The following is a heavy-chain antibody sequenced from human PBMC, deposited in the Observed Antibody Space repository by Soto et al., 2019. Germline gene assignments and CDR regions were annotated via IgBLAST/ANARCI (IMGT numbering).Heavy chain of an antibody. J-gene: IGHJ6*03. Sequence: QVQLQESGPGLVKPSETLSLTCTVSGGSISSYYWSWIRQPPGKGLEWIGYIYYSGSTNYNPSLESRVTISVDTSKNQFSLKLSSVTAADTAVYYCARASIIYSYYMDVWGKGTTVTVSS. CDR2: IYYSGST. CDR3: ARASIIYSYYMDV. V-gene: IGHV4-59*01. CDR1: GGSISSYY.